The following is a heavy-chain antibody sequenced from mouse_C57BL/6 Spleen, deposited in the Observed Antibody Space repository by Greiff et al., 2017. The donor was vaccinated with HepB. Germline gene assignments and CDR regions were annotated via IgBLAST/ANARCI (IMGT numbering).Heavy chain of an antibody. V-gene: IGHV5-6*01. CDR3: ARHEDYYGFAY. D-gene: IGHD1-1*01. Sequence: EVQLQESGGDLVKPGGSLKLSCAASGFTFSSYGMSWVRQTPDKRLEWVATISSGGSYTYYPDSVKGRFTISRDNAKNTLYLQMSSLKSEDTAMYYCARHEDYYGFAYWGHGTLVTVSA. CDR2: ISSGGSYT. CDR1: GFTFSSYG. J-gene: IGHJ3*01.